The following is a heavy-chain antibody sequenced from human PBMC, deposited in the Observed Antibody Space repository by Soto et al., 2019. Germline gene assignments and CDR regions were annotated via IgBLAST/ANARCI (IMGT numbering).Heavy chain of an antibody. Sequence: QVQLVQSGAEVKNPGASVKVSCKASGYTFTRYGIGWARQAPGQGLEWMGWINTYNGNTNYAQNIPGKVTLTTDTSTTTADMALRSLRSNDTAIYYCAMVDVYVTPSPQDVWGQGTTVIVSS. D-gene: IGHD2-8*01. CDR2: INTYNGNT. V-gene: IGHV1-18*01. CDR3: AMVDVYVTPSPQDV. CDR1: GYTFTRYG. J-gene: IGHJ6*02.